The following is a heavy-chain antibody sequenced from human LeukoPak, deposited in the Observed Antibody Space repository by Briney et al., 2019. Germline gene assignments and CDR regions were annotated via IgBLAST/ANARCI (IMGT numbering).Heavy chain of an antibody. CDR2: IYPGDSDT. CDR3: ARFVGACSGGNCYSDY. Sequence: GESLKISCEGSGYIFTTYWIGWVRQMPGKGLEWMGIIYPGDSDTRYSPSFQGQVTISADKSINTAYLQWNSLKASDTAIYYCARFVGACSGGNCYSDYWGQGTLVTVSS. V-gene: IGHV5-51*01. J-gene: IGHJ4*02. CDR1: GYIFTTYW. D-gene: IGHD2-15*01.